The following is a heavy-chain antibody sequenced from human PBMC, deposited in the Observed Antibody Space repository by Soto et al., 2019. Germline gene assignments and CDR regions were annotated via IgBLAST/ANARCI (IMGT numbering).Heavy chain of an antibody. Sequence: SETLSLTCAVYGGSFSGYYWSWIRKPPGKGLEWIGEINHSGSTNYNPSLKSRVTISVDTSKNQFSLKLSSVTAADTAVYYCARGFGRNYYGSGSYSLKGYYYGMDVWGQGTTVTVSS. CDR3: ARGFGRNYYGSGSYSLKGYYYGMDV. CDR2: INHSGST. D-gene: IGHD3-10*01. V-gene: IGHV4-34*01. J-gene: IGHJ6*02. CDR1: GGSFSGYY.